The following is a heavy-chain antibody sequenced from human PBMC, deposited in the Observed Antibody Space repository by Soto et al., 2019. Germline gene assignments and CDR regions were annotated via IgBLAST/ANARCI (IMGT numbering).Heavy chain of an antibody. CDR2: IYYSGST. V-gene: IGHV4-59*01. J-gene: IGHJ6*02. CDR1: GGSISSYY. CDR3: ARARHHSSSYYYDGMDV. D-gene: IGHD6-13*01. Sequence: SETLSLTCTVSGGSISSYYWSWIRQPPGKGLEWIGYIYYSGSTNSNPSLKSRVTISVDTSKNKFSLKLSSVTAADTAVYECARARHHSSSYYYDGMDVWGQGTTVTVSS.